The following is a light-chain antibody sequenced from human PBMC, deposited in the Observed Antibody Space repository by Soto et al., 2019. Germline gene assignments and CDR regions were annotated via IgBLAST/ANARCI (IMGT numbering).Light chain of an antibody. Sequence: DIQMTQSPSTLSASVGDSVTITCRASQSISSWLAWYQQKPGKAPKLLIYDASSLEGGVPSRFSGSGSGTEFTLTISSLQPEDFATYYCQQYNSYSWTFGQGTKVEI. CDR1: QSISSW. V-gene: IGKV1-5*01. J-gene: IGKJ1*01. CDR2: DAS. CDR3: QQYNSYSWT.